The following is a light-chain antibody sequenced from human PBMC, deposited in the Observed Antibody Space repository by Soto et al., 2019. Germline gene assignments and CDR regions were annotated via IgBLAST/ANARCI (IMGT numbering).Light chain of an antibody. CDR3: QQSYSTPT. CDR2: AAS. Sequence: DIQMTQSPASLSASVGDRVTITCRASQSISSYLNWYQQKPGKAPKLLIYAASSLQSGVPSRFSGSGSGTDFTLTISSLEPEDFAIYYCQQSYSTPTFGQGTKVDI. J-gene: IGKJ1*01. CDR1: QSISSY. V-gene: IGKV1-39*01.